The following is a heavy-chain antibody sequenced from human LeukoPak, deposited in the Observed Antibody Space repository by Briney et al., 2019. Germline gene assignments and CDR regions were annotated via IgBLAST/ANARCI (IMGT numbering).Heavy chain of an antibody. J-gene: IGHJ4*02. Sequence: GGSLRLSCAASGFIFSSYEMNWVREAPGKGLEWVSCISSSGRTKYYAVSVKGRFTISRDNAKNSLYLQMNSLRVEDTAVYYCARDSEWLPDYWGQGTLVTVSS. CDR1: GFIFSSYE. CDR3: ARDSEWLPDY. CDR2: ISSSGRTK. V-gene: IGHV3-48*03. D-gene: IGHD5-12*01.